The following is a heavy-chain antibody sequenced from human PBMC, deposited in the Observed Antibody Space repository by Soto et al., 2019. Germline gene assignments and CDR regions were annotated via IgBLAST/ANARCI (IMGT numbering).Heavy chain of an antibody. CDR1: GFTFSSYG. D-gene: IGHD6-19*01. Sequence: GGSLRLSCAASGFTFSSYGMHWVRQAPGKGLEWVAVISYDGSNKYYADSVKGGFTISRDNSKNTLYLQMNSLRAEATAVYYCARALSGSGPTGFDYWGQGTLVTVSS. CDR3: ARALSGSGPTGFDY. CDR2: ISYDGSNK. J-gene: IGHJ4*02. V-gene: IGHV3-30*03.